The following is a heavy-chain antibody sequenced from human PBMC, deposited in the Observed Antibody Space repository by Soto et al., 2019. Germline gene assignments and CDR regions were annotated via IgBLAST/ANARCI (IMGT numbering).Heavy chain of an antibody. D-gene: IGHD3-16*01. Sequence: EVQLLDSGGGLVQPGGSLRLSCAASGFTFSNYAMSWVRQAPGKGLEWVSGIRGRGSFTYYADSVKGRFTISRDNSQNARNLEMHSFRVDDTALYYGVRDQRGAFLGWGQGTLVTASS. V-gene: IGHV3-23*01. J-gene: IGHJ4*02. CDR2: IRGRGSFT. CDR1: GFTFSNYA. CDR3: VRDQRGAFLG.